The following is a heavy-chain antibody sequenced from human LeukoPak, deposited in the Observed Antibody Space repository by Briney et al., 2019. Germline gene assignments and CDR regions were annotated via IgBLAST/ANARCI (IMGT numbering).Heavy chain of an antibody. CDR3: ATRWELLDAFDI. D-gene: IGHD1-26*01. J-gene: IGHJ3*02. Sequence: ASVKVSCKVSGYTLTELSMHWVRQAPGKGLEWMGGFDPEDGETIYAQKFQGRVTMTEDTSTDTAYMELSSLRSEDTAVYYCATRWELLDAFDIWGQGTMVTVSS. V-gene: IGHV1-24*01. CDR2: FDPEDGET. CDR1: GYTLTELS.